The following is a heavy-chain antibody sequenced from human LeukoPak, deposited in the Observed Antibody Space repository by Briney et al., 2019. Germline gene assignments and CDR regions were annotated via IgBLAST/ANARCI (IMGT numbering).Heavy chain of an antibody. Sequence: PGGSLRLSCAASGFIFRSYTMSWVRQAPGKGLEWVSSISSTSSYIYYADSVKGRFTISRDNSKNTLYLQMNGLRDEDTAMYYCARTGDYHDTSGYLADWGQGTLVTVSS. D-gene: IGHD3-22*01. CDR2: ISSTSSYI. V-gene: IGHV3-21*01. J-gene: IGHJ4*02. CDR1: GFIFRSYT. CDR3: ARTGDYHDTSGYLAD.